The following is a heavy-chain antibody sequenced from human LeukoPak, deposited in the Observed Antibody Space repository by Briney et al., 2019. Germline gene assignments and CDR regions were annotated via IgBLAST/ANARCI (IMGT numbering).Heavy chain of an antibody. Sequence: GGSLRLSCAASGFTFSDYYMSWIRQTPGKGLEWVSYIDSSGTVLYNADSVKGRFTISRDNAKNSLFLQMNSLRVEDTAVYYCARYRGGCFDYWGQGTLVTVSS. CDR2: IDSSGTVL. CDR1: GFTFSDYY. CDR3: ARYRGGCFDY. V-gene: IGHV3-11*04. D-gene: IGHD1-26*01. J-gene: IGHJ4*02.